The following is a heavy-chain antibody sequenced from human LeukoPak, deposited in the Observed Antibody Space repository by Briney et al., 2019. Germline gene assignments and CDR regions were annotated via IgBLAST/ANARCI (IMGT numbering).Heavy chain of an antibody. Sequence: SETLSPTCTVSGGSISSYYSSWIRQPPGKGLEWIGYVSYTGSTNYNPSLKSRLTISVDTSKNQFSLKLSSVTAADTAVYYCARRGSGYYSYFDYWGQGTLVTVSS. CDR1: GGSISSYY. J-gene: IGHJ4*02. CDR3: ARRGSGYYSYFDY. V-gene: IGHV4-59*08. D-gene: IGHD3-22*01. CDR2: VSYTGST.